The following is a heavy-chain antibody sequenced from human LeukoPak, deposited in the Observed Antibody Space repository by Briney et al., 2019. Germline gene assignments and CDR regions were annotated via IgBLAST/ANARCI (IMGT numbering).Heavy chain of an antibody. J-gene: IGHJ4*02. V-gene: IGHV3-23*01. D-gene: IGHD1-14*01. CDR2: ISGSGGTT. CDR1: GFTFSNYA. CDR3: ARGVEPLAANTLAY. Sequence: GGSLRLSCAASGFTFSNYAMSWVRQAPGKGLEWVSGISGSGGTTYYADSVKGRFTISRDNSKNTLYLQMNNLRVEDTAVYYCARGVEPLAANTLAYWGQGTLVTVSS.